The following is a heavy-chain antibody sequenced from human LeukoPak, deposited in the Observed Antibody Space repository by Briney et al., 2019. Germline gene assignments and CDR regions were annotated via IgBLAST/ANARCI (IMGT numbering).Heavy chain of an antibody. D-gene: IGHD5-12*01. CDR3: ARAIEGAYDL. Sequence: PGGSLRLSCATSGFTFSNYWMTWVRQAPGKGLEWVANINRDGSDKYYMASVQGRFTISRDSAKNSLSLQMNSLRAEDTAVYFCARAIEGAYDLWGQGTLVTVSS. CDR1: GFTFSNYW. J-gene: IGHJ4*02. CDR2: INRDGSDK. V-gene: IGHV3-7*04.